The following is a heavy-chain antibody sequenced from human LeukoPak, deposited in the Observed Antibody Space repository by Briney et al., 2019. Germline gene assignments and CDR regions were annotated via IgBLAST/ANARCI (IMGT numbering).Heavy chain of an antibody. Sequence: GGSLRLSCAASGFTFSSYAMSWVRQAPGKGLEWVSGISDSGGNTYYADSVKGRFTISRDNSKKTLFMQRNCLRVEDIAVYYCAKDSGYCSSTSCYGRFDYWGQGTLVTVSS. CDR1: GFTFSSYA. D-gene: IGHD2-2*01. J-gene: IGHJ4*02. V-gene: IGHV3-23*01. CDR3: AKDSGYCSSTSCYGRFDY. CDR2: ISDSGGNT.